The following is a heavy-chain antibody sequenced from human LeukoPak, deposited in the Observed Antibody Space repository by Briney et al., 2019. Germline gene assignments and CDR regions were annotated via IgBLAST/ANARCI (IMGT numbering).Heavy chain of an antibody. CDR2: INSDGSQT. CDR1: GFTFSSYW. V-gene: IGHV3-74*01. D-gene: IGHD6-13*01. J-gene: IGHJ4*02. Sequence: GGSLRLSCAASGFTFSSYWMHWVRQAPGKGLVWVSGINSDGSQTRYADSVKGRLTISRDNAKNTLYLQMNSLRGEDTAVYYCARGYTSSSADYWGQGTLVSVSS. CDR3: ARGYTSSSADY.